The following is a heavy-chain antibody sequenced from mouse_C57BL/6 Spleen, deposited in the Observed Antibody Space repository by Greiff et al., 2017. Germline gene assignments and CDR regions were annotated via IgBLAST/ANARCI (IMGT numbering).Heavy chain of an antibody. D-gene: IGHD3-3*01. J-gene: IGHJ2*01. CDR1: GFSLTSYG. Sequence: VQLQQSGPGLVQPSQSLSITCTVSGFSLTSYGVHWVRQPPGQGLEWLGVIWSGGSTDYNAAFISRLSISKDNSKRQVFFKMNRLQADATAIYYCAKNHLGTYFDYWGQGTTLTVSS. V-gene: IGHV2-4*01. CDR2: IWSGGST. CDR3: AKNHLGTYFDY.